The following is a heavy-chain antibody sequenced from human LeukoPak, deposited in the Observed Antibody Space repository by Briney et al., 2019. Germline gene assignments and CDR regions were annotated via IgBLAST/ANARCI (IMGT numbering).Heavy chain of an antibody. J-gene: IGHJ4*02. CDR3: TTVGSYRYFDY. V-gene: IGHV3-15*01. Sequence: GESLRLSCAASGFIFSNYWMSWVRQAPGKGLEWVGRIKSKTDGGTTDYAAPVKGRFTISRDDSKNTLYLQMNSLKTEDTAVYYCTTVGSYRYFDYWGQGTLVTVSS. CDR2: IKSKTDGGTT. D-gene: IGHD1-14*01. CDR1: GFIFSNYW.